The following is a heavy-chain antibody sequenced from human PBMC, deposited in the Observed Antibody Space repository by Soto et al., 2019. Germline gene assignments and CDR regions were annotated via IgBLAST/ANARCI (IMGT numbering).Heavy chain of an antibody. D-gene: IGHD3-3*01. Sequence: ASVKVSCKASGYTFTSYGISWVRQAPGQGLEWMGWISAYNGNTDYAQKIQGRVTMTTDTSTSTAYTELRSLRSDDTAVYYCARVYVYDFWSCFYDGYDYWGQGTLVTVSS. V-gene: IGHV1-18*01. CDR1: GYTFTSYG. CDR2: ISAYNGNT. CDR3: ARVYVYDFWSCFYDGYDY. J-gene: IGHJ4*02.